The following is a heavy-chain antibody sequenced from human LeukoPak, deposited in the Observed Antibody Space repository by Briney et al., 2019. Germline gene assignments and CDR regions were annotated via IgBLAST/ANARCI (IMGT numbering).Heavy chain of an antibody. CDR2: IKQDGSEK. V-gene: IGHV3-7*01. CDR1: GFTFSSYW. Sequence: GGSLRLSCAASGFTFSSYWMSWVRQAPGKGLEWVANIKQDGSEKYYVDSVKGRFTISRDNAKNSLYLQMNSLRAEDTAVYYCARDWKNRDGYNPDYWGQGTLVTVSS. J-gene: IGHJ4*02. CDR3: ARDWKNRDGYNPDY. D-gene: IGHD5-24*01.